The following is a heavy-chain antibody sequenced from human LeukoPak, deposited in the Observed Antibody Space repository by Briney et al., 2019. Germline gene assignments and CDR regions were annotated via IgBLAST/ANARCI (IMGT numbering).Heavy chain of an antibody. Sequence: PGRSLRLSCAASGFTFSSYGMHWVRQAPGKGLDWVALIYYDGSHKYYAYSVEGRFTISRDNSKNTLYLQMNSLRAEDTAVYYCAREYYFDLSRKGLDNWGQGTLVTVSS. V-gene: IGHV3-33*01. D-gene: IGHD3-22*01. CDR3: AREYYFDLSRKGLDN. CDR1: GFTFSSYG. CDR2: IYYDGSHK. J-gene: IGHJ4*02.